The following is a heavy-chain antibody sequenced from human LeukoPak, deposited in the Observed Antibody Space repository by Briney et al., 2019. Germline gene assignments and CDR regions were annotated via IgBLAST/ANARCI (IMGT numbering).Heavy chain of an antibody. D-gene: IGHD6-19*01. V-gene: IGHV3-21*01. CDR3: ARGSLAVAGTGVDF. J-gene: IGHJ4*02. Sequence: GGSLRLSCAASGFTFSSYTMNWVRQTPGMGLEWVSSLSSSSSYIYHADSVKGRFTISRDNAKNSLFLQMNSLRAEDTAVYYCARGSLAVAGTGVDFWGQGTLVTVSS. CDR2: LSSSSSYI. CDR1: GFTFSSYT.